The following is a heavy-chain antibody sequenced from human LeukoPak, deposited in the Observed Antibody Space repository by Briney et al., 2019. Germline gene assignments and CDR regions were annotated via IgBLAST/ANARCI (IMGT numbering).Heavy chain of an antibody. V-gene: IGHV4-34*01. J-gene: IGHJ4*02. CDR3: ARAVAGTSY. CDR2: INHSGST. Sequence: PSETLSLTCTVYGGSFSGYYWSWIRQPPGKGLEWIGEINHSGSTNYNPSLKSRVTISVDTSKNQFSLKLSSVTAADTAVYYCARAVAGTSYWGQGTLVTVSS. CDR1: GGSFSGYY. D-gene: IGHD6-19*01.